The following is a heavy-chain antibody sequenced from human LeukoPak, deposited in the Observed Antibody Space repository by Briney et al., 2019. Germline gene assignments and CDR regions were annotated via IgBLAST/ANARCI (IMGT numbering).Heavy chain of an antibody. Sequence: PGRSLRLSCAASGLTFSSYGMHWVRQAPGKGLEWGAVISYDGSNKYYADSVKGRFTISRDNSKNTLYLQMNSLRAEDTAVYYCAKDFRFDCSGGSCYPYYFDYWGQGTLVTVSS. CDR2: ISYDGSNK. CDR1: GLTFSSYG. V-gene: IGHV3-30*18. J-gene: IGHJ4*02. CDR3: AKDFRFDCSGGSCYPYYFDY. D-gene: IGHD2-15*01.